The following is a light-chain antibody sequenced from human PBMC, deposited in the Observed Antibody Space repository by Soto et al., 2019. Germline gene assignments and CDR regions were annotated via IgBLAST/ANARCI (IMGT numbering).Light chain of an antibody. Sequence: EIQMTQSPASLSSPVGARVAIACRASQSISSYLNWYQQKPGKAPKLLIYAASSLQSGVPSRFSGSGSGTDFTLTISSLQPEDFATYYCQQSYSTPSWTFGQGTKVDIK. CDR2: AAS. CDR3: QQSYSTPSWT. CDR1: QSISSY. J-gene: IGKJ1*01. V-gene: IGKV1-39*01.